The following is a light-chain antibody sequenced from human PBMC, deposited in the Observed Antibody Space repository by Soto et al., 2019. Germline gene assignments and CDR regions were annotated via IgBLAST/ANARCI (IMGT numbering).Light chain of an antibody. Sequence: ETVMTQSPATLSVSPGERATLSYRASQSVSGKLAWYQYKAGQAPRLLIHGVSTRATGIPARFSGSGSETEFTLTISSLQSEDFAVYYCQQYNNWPPITFGQGTRLEMK. CDR2: GVS. CDR1: QSVSGK. CDR3: QQYNNWPPIT. V-gene: IGKV3D-15*01. J-gene: IGKJ5*01.